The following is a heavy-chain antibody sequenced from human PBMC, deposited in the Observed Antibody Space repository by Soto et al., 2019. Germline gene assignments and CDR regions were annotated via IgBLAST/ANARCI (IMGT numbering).Heavy chain of an antibody. J-gene: IGHJ2*01. CDR1: GGSISSSSDY. V-gene: IGHV4-39*02. Sequence: QLQLQESGPGLVKPSETLSLTCTVSGGSISSSSDYWGWIRQSPGKGLEWIGSINYSGSTYYNPSLKSRVPISVDTSKNHFSLKLTSVTAADTAVYYCARSIVVVTRYFDLWGPGTLVTVSS. D-gene: IGHD2-21*02. CDR3: ARSIVVVTRYFDL. CDR2: INYSGST.